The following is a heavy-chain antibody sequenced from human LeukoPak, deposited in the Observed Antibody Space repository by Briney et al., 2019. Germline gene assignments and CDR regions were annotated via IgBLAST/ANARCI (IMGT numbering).Heavy chain of an antibody. V-gene: IGHV4-39*01. D-gene: IGHD3-22*01. CDR3: ARHQDDYYDSSGYYYPFDY. J-gene: IGHJ4*02. CDR2: IYYSGST. Sequence: SETLSLTCTVSGGSISSSSYYWGWIRQPPGKGLEWIGSIYYSGSTYYNPSLKSRVTISVETSKNQFSLKLSSVTAADTAVYYCARHQDDYYDSSGYYYPFDYWGQGTLVTVSS. CDR1: GGSISSSSYY.